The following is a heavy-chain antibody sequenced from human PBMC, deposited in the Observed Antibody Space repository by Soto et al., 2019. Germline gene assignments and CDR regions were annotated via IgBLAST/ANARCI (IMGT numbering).Heavy chain of an antibody. V-gene: IGHV3-30-3*01. Sequence: PVGSLRLSCAASGFTFSSYAMHWVRQAPGKGLEWVAVISYDGSNKYYADSVKGRFTISRDNSKNTLYLQMNSLRAEDTAVYYCARDHGYSYGSNGMDVWGQGTTVTVSS. CDR2: ISYDGSNK. CDR1: GFTFSSYA. CDR3: ARDHGYSYGSNGMDV. J-gene: IGHJ6*02. D-gene: IGHD5-18*01.